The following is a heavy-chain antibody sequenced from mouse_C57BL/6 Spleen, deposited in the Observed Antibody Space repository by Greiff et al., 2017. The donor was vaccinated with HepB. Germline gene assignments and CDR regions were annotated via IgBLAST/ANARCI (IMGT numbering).Heavy chain of an antibody. CDR2: IDPETGGT. Sequence: QVQLKQSGAELVRPGASVTLSCKASGYTFTDYEMHWVKQTPVHGLEWIGAIDPETGGTAYNQKFKGKAILTADKSSSTAYMELRSLTSEDSAVYYCTRYTTVAYFDYWGQGTTLTVSS. J-gene: IGHJ2*01. V-gene: IGHV1-15*01. D-gene: IGHD1-1*01. CDR3: TRYTTVAYFDY. CDR1: GYTFTDYE.